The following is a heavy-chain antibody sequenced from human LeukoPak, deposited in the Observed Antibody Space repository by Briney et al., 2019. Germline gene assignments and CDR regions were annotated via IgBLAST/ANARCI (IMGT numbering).Heavy chain of an antibody. V-gene: IGHV4-34*12. D-gene: IGHD3-22*01. J-gene: IGHJ4*02. CDR1: GGSFSGYY. CDR3: ARNGGDYYDSSGYYFVFDY. Sequence: SETLSLTCAVYGGSFSGYYWSWIRQPPGKGLEWIGEIIHSGSTNYNPSLKSRVTISVDTSKNQFSLKLSSVTAADTAVYYCARNGGDYYDSSGYYFVFDYWGQGTPVTVSS. CDR2: IIHSGST.